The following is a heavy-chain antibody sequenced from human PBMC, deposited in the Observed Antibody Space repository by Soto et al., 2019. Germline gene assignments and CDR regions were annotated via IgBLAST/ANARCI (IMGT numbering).Heavy chain of an antibody. D-gene: IGHD5-18*01. V-gene: IGHV1-69*12. Sequence: QVQLVQSGAEVKKPGSSVKVSCKASGGTFSSYAISWVRQAPGQGLEWMGGIIPIFGTANYAQKFQGRVTITADESTSTAYMELRSLRSEDTAVYYCASPDTAMAKYYYYYYGMDVWGQGTTVTVSS. CDR1: GGTFSSYA. J-gene: IGHJ6*02. CDR2: IIPIFGTA. CDR3: ASPDTAMAKYYYYYYGMDV.